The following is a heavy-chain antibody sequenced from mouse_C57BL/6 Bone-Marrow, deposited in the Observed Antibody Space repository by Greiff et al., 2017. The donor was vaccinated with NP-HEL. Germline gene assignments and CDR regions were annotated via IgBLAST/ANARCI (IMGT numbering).Heavy chain of an antibody. CDR1: GYSITSGYY. CDR2: ISYDGSN. CDR3: ARDGYGSSLWYFDV. D-gene: IGHD1-1*01. J-gene: IGHJ1*03. V-gene: IGHV3-6*01. Sequence: EVKVEESGPGLVKPSQSLSLTCSVTGYSITSGYYWNWIRQFPGNKLEWMGYISYDGSNNYNPSLKNRISITRDTSKNQFFLKLNSVTTEDTATYYCARDGYGSSLWYFDVWGTGTTVTVSS.